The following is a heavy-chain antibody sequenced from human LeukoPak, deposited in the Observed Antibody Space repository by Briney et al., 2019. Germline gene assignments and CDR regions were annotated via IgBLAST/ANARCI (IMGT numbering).Heavy chain of an antibody. CDR1: AFTVYNNY. V-gene: IGHV3-66*02. Sequence: GGSLRLACAASAFTVYNNYMRWVRQAPGKGLEFVSLIYRVGTTSYADSVKGRFAISRDNSKNTLYLQMNSLRAEDTAVYYCAKDRYDSSGYLFDYWGQGALVTVSS. CDR2: IYRVGTT. CDR3: AKDRYDSSGYLFDY. D-gene: IGHD3-22*01. J-gene: IGHJ4*02.